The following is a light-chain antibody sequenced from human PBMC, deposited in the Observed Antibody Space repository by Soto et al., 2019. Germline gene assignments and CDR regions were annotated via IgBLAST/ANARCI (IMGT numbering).Light chain of an antibody. V-gene: IGKV1-5*01. CDR1: QSISSW. J-gene: IGKJ1*01. CDR2: DAS. Sequence: DVKMTQSPSTLSAPVGDRVTITCRASQSISSWLAWYQQKPGKAPKLLIYDASSLESGVPSRFSGSGSGTEISLTTCSLQPDEFATYYCEEYNSYSRTFGQGTKVDIK. CDR3: EEYNSYSRT.